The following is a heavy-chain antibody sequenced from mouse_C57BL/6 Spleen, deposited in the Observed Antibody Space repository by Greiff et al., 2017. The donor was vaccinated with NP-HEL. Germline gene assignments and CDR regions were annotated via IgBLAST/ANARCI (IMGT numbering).Heavy chain of an antibody. CDR2: IDPSDSYT. V-gene: IGHV1-50*01. J-gene: IGHJ3*01. D-gene: IGHD3-2*02. CDR1: GYTFTSYW. CDR3: ARWDSSGYWCAY. Sequence: VQLQQSGAELVKPGASVKLSCKASGYTFTSYWMQWVKQRPGQGLEWIGEIDPSDSYTNYNQKFKGKSNLTVDTSSSTAYLQLRSLNSEDSAVYYWARWDSSGYWCAYWGQGTLVTVSA.